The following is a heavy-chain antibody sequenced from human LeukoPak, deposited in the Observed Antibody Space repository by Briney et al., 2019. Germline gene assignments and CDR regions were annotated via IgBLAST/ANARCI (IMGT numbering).Heavy chain of an antibody. Sequence: PGGSLRLSCAASGFTFSSYAMSWVRQAPGKGLEWVSAISGSGGSTYYADSVKGRFTICRDNSKNTLYLQMNSLRAEDTAVYYCAETKGKYRGYYHGLVDYWGQGTLVTVS. CDR1: GFTFSSYA. D-gene: IGHD3-22*01. J-gene: IGHJ4*02. CDR3: AETKGKYRGYYHGLVDY. V-gene: IGHV3-23*01. CDR2: ISGSGGST.